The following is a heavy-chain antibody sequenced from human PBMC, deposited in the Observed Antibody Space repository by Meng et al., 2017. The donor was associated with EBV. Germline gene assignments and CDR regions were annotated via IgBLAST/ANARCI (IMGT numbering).Heavy chain of an antibody. J-gene: IGHJ4*02. CDR2: IYWDDDK. Sequence: QITLKVSGPTPVKPTQTPTLTCTVSGFSLSTRGVGVGWIRQPPGKALEWLALIYWDDDKRYSPSLKSRLTITKDTSKNQVVLTMTNMDPVDAATYYCAHIIAARPFDYWGQGTLVTVSS. CDR1: GFSLSTRGVG. D-gene: IGHD6-6*01. CDR3: AHIIAARPFDY. V-gene: IGHV2-5*02.